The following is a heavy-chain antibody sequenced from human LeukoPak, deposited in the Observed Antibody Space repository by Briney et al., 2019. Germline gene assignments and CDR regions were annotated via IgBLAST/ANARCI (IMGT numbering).Heavy chain of an antibody. CDR1: GFTVSSNY. V-gene: IGHV3-66*01. Sequence: PGGSLRLSCAAPGFTVSSNYKSWVRPAPGKGLEWVSVIYTGRSTYYADSVKGRFTISRDNSKNTLYLQMNSLRAEDTAVYYCAREVGSGSYYFDYWGQGTLVTVSS. J-gene: IGHJ4*02. D-gene: IGHD1-26*01. CDR2: IYTGRST. CDR3: AREVGSGSYYFDY.